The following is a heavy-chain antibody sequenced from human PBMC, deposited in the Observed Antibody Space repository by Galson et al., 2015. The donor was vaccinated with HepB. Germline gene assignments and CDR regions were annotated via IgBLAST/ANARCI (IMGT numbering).Heavy chain of an antibody. CDR1: GYTFSGYY. Sequence: SVKVSCKASGYTFSGYYMNWVRQAPGQGLEWMGRINPKSGGTDYAQKFQDRVTMARDTSISTAYMELSSLRSDDTAVYYCATGILSGVPRGWGPGTLVTVSS. J-gene: IGHJ4*02. V-gene: IGHV1-2*06. CDR2: INPKSGGT. D-gene: IGHD3-10*01. CDR3: ATGILSGVPRG.